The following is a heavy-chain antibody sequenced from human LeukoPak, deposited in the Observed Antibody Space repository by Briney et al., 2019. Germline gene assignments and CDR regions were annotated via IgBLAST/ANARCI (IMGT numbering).Heavy chain of an antibody. D-gene: IGHD3-22*01. CDR3: AKDLGDYYDSSGYYGGAFDI. V-gene: IGHV3-7*03. J-gene: IGHJ3*02. Sequence: GGSLRLSCAASGFILSNYWMTWVRQSPGEGLEWVANIKQDGSEKYYVDSVKGRFTISRDNAKNSLYLQMNSLRAEDTALYYCAKDLGDYYDSSGYYGGAFDIWGQGTMVTVSS. CDR1: GFILSNYW. CDR2: IKQDGSEK.